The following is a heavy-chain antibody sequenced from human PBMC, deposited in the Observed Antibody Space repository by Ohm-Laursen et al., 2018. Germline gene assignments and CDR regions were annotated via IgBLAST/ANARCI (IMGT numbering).Heavy chain of an antibody. V-gene: IGHV1-69*05. CDR3: VRGCLGGSCYTFDY. J-gene: IGHJ4*02. Sequence: SVKVSCKASGDIFSSYAIHWVRQAPGQGLEYLGGIIPIFGTPDYAQSFQGRVTITTDDSTSTAYMELSSLRSEDTAIYYCVRGCLGGSCYTFDYWDQGTLLTVSS. CDR1: GDIFSSYA. D-gene: IGHD2-15*01. CDR2: IIPIFGTP.